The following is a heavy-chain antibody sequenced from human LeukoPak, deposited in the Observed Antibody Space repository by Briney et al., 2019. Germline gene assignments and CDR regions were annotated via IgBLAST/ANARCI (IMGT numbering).Heavy chain of an antibody. Sequence: PSETLSLTCAVYGGSFSGYYWSWIRQPAGKGLEWIGRIYTSGSTNYNPSLKSRVTMSVDTSKNQFSLKLSSVTAADTAVYYCARLYCSSTSCFNWFDPWGQGTLVTVSS. J-gene: IGHJ5*02. V-gene: IGHV4-59*10. D-gene: IGHD2-2*01. CDR2: IYTSGST. CDR1: GGSFSGYY. CDR3: ARLYCSSTSCFNWFDP.